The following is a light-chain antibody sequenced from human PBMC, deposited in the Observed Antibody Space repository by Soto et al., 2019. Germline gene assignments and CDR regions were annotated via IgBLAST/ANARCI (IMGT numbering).Light chain of an antibody. J-gene: IGKJ1*01. V-gene: IGKV1-5*01. CDR3: QQYNSYWT. CDR2: DAS. Sequence: DIQMTQSPSTLSASGGDRGTITCRASQSISSWLAWYQQKPGKAPKLLIYDASSLESGVPSRLSGSGSGTEFTLTISSLQPDDFATYYCQQYNSYWTFGQGTKVDIK. CDR1: QSISSW.